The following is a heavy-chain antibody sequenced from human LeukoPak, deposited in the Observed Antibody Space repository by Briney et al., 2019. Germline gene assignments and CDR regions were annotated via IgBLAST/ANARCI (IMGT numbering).Heavy chain of an antibody. CDR2: ISSSSSYI. V-gene: IGHV3-21*01. Sequence: PGGSLRLSCAASGFTFNTYVMHWVRQAPGKGLEWVSSISSSSSYIYYADSVKGRFTISRDNAKNSLYLQMNSLRAEDTAVYYCARGRSYVPAATYYYYYYMDVWGKGTTVTVSS. D-gene: IGHD2-2*01. CDR3: ARGRSYVPAATYYYYYYMDV. CDR1: GFTFNTYV. J-gene: IGHJ6*03.